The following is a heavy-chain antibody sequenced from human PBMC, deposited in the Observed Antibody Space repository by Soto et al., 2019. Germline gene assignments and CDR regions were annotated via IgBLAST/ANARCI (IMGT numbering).Heavy chain of an antibody. D-gene: IGHD5-18*01. CDR3: ARSGYSYGPKPLLY. V-gene: IGHV4-31*03. Sequence: QVQLQESGPGLVKPSQTLSLTCTVSGGSISSGGYYWSWIRQHPGKGLEWIGYIYYSGSNYYNPSPKSRVTRSVDTSKNPFSLELSSVTAADTAVYYCARSGYSYGPKPLLYWGQGTLVTVSS. J-gene: IGHJ4*02. CDR1: GGSISSGGYY. CDR2: IYYSGSN.